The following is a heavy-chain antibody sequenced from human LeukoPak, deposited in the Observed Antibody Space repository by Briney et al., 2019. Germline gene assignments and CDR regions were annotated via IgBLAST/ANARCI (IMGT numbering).Heavy chain of an antibody. Sequence: GGSLRLSCAASGFTFSSYGMHWVRQAPGKGLEWVANIKQDGNEKYYVDSVKGRFTISRDNVKHSLYLQMNSLRAEDTALYYCARGSSGSYSLDAFDIWGQGTMVTVSS. J-gene: IGHJ3*02. D-gene: IGHD1-26*01. CDR1: GFTFSSYG. CDR2: IKQDGNEK. CDR3: ARGSSGSYSLDAFDI. V-gene: IGHV3-7*03.